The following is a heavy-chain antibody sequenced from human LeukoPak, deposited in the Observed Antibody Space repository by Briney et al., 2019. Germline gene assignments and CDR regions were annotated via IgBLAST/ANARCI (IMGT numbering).Heavy chain of an antibody. CDR3: ARVRAAYGDY. CDR1: GFTFSSYS. D-gene: IGHD6-13*01. Sequence: GGSLRLSCAASGFTFSSYSMNWVRQAPGKGLEWVSSISSSSSYIYYADSVKGRFTIPRDNAKNSLYLQMNSLRAEDTAVYYCARVRAAYGDYWGQGTLVTVSS. V-gene: IGHV3-21*01. J-gene: IGHJ4*02. CDR2: ISSSSSYI.